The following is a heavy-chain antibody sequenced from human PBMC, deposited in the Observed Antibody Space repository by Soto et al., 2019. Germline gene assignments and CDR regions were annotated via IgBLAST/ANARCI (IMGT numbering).Heavy chain of an antibody. V-gene: IGHV5-51*01. J-gene: IGHJ4*03. CDR1: GFPFSTYW. D-gene: IGHD6-19*01. CDR2: VYPGDSDT. Sequence: GESLKISCKVSGFPFSTYWVAWVRQVPGKGLEWMGIVYPGDSDTRYSPSFQGHVTISADKSIDTAYLQWSTLTASDTAMYYCARAAVAGTLGAGDFDSWGQGTQVTVSS. CDR3: ARAAVAGTLGAGDFDS.